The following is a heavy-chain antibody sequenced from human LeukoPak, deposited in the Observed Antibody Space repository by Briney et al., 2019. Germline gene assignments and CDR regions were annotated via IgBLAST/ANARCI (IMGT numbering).Heavy chain of an antibody. CDR3: ASGFSAYYYDGSGYYCDY. D-gene: IGHD3-22*01. V-gene: IGHV4-59*01. CDR2: IYYSGST. J-gene: IGHJ4*02. Sequence: SETLSLTCTVSGGSISSYYWSWIRQPPGKGLEWIGYIYYSGSTNYNPSLKSRVTISVETSKNLFSLKLSSVTAADTAVYYCASGFSAYYYDGSGYYCDYWGQGTLVTASS. CDR1: GGSISSYY.